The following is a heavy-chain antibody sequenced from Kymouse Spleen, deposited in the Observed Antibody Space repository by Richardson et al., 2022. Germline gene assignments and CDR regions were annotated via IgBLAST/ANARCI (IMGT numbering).Heavy chain of an antibody. CDR1: GFTFSSYG. D-gene: IGHD2-2*02. J-gene: IGHJ6*02. Sequence: QVQLVESGGGVVQPGRSLRLSCAASGFTFSSYGMHWVRQAPGKGLEWVAVISYDGSNKYYADSVKGRFTISRDNSKNTLYLQMNSLRAEDTAVYYCAKRIVVVPADYYYYGMDVWGQGTTVTVSS. CDR2: ISYDGSNK. V-gene: IGHV3-30*18. CDR3: AKRIVVVPADYYYYGMDV.